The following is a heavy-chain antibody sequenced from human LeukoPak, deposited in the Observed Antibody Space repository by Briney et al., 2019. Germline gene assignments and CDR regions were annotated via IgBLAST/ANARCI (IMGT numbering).Heavy chain of an antibody. CDR3: ARGVAGIAARGQFDP. CDR2: IYSSGST. J-gene: IGHJ5*02. D-gene: IGHD6-19*01. CDR1: GGSISSYY. Sequence: SETLSLTCFVSGGSISSYYWSWIRQPAGKGVEWIGRIYSSGSTNYNPSLKSRVTMSVDTSKNQFSLRLNSVTAADTAVYYCARGVAGIAARGQFDPWGQGILVTVSS. V-gene: IGHV4-4*07.